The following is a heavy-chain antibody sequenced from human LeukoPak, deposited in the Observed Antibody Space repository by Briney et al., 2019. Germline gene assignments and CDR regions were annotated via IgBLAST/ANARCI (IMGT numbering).Heavy chain of an antibody. Sequence: GGSLRLSCAASGFTFSTHVMSWIRQAPGKGLEWVSYISSSGSTIYYADSVKGRFTISRDNAKNTLYLQMNSLRAEDTAVYYCARVKAFTDYYYYYMDVWGKGTTVTVSS. V-gene: IGHV3-11*01. CDR2: ISSSGSTI. CDR3: ARVKAFTDYYYYYMDV. CDR1: GFTFSTHV. J-gene: IGHJ6*03.